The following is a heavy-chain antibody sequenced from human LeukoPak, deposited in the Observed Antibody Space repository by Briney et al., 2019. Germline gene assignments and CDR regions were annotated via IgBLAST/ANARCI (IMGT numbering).Heavy chain of an antibody. CDR3: ARDYSTYYYDSSGYYYLAY. J-gene: IGHJ4*02. Sequence: GASVKVSCKASGGTFSSYAISWERQAPGQGLEWMGGIIPIFGTANYAQKFQGRVTITADESTSTAYMELSSLRSEDTAVYYCARDYSTYYYDSSGYYYLAYWGQGTLVTVSS. V-gene: IGHV1-69*13. CDR1: GGTFSSYA. D-gene: IGHD3-22*01. CDR2: IIPIFGTA.